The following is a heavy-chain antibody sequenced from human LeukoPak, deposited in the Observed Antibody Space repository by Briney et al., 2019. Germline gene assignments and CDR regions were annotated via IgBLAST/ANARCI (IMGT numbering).Heavy chain of an antibody. CDR2: IYYSGST. Sequence: SQTLSLTCTVSGGSISSGGYYWSWIRQHPGKGLEWIGYIYYSGSTYYSPSLKSRVTISVDTSKNQFSLKLSSVTAADTAVYYCARDTGGGGSLYYLDYWGQGTLVTVSS. V-gene: IGHV4-31*03. CDR1: GGSISSGGYY. J-gene: IGHJ4*02. CDR3: ARDTGGGGSLYYLDY. D-gene: IGHD3-16*01.